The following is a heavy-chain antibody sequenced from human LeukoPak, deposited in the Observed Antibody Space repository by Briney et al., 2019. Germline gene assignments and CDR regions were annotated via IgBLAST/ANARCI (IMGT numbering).Heavy chain of an antibody. J-gene: IGHJ5*02. CDR2: ISGSGGST. V-gene: IGHV3-23*01. CDR1: GFTFSSYA. CDR3: ARDRFLGYCSGGSCYSDLNNWFDP. Sequence: GGSLRLSCAASGFTFSSYAMSWVRQAPGKGLEWVSAISGSGGSTYYADSVKGRFTISRDNAKNSLYLQMNSLRAEDTAVYYCARDRFLGYCSGGSCYSDLNNWFDPWGQGTLVTVSS. D-gene: IGHD2-15*01.